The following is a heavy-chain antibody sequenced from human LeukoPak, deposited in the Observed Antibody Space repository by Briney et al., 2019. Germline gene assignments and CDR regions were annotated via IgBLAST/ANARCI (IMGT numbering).Heavy chain of an antibody. D-gene: IGHD2-15*01. J-gene: IGHJ5*02. CDR1: GGSISSYY. CDR2: IYYSGTS. CDR3: ARDRGYCSGGSCYSIDWFDP. V-gene: IGHV4-59*01. Sequence: SETQSLTCSVSGGSISSYYWNWIRQPPGKGLEWIGYIYYSGTSNYNPSLKSRVTISVDTSKNQFSLKLSSVTAADTAVYYCARDRGYCSGGSCYSIDWFDPWGQGTLVTVSS.